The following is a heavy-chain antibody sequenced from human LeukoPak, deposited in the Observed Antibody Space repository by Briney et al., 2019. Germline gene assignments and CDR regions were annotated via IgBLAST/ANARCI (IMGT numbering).Heavy chain of an antibody. V-gene: IGHV3-74*01. D-gene: IGHD2-8*01. CDR1: GFTFSSYW. Sequence: PGGSLRLSCAASGFTFSSYWMHWVRQAPGKGLVWVSRINSDGSSTSYADSVKGRFTISRDNAENTLYLQMNSLRAEDTAVYYCARGGYCTNGVCYAPIPFDYWGQGTLVTVSS. CDR2: INSDGSST. CDR3: ARGGYCTNGVCYAPIPFDY. J-gene: IGHJ4*02.